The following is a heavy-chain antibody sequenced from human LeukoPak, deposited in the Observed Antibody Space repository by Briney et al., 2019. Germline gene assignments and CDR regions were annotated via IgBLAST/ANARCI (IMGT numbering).Heavy chain of an antibody. D-gene: IGHD6-13*01. J-gene: IGHJ6*02. CDR2: IDPSDSYT. V-gene: IGHV5-10-1*01. CDR3: TGHPGIASDLGV. CDR1: GYTFTSYW. Sequence: GESLRISCQGSGYTFTSYWICWVRQMPGGGLEWMGRIDPSDSYTNYSPSFQGHVTISADKSITTAYLQWSSLKASDTAIYYCTGHPGIASDLGVWGQGTTVTVSS.